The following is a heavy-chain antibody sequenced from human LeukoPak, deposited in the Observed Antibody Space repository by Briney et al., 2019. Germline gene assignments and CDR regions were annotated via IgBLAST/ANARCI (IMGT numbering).Heavy chain of an antibody. CDR2: ISYDGSSK. J-gene: IGHJ6*02. D-gene: IGHD1-26*01. CDR3: AKELYSGSYYYYYYGMDV. V-gene: IGHV3-30*18. CDR1: RFTLSSFG. Sequence: GGSLRLSCAASRFTLSSFGMQWVRQAPGEGLEWVAVISYDGSSKYYADSVKGHFTISRDNSKNKLYLQMISLRAEDTAVYYWAKELYSGSYYYYYYGMDVWGQGTTVTVSS.